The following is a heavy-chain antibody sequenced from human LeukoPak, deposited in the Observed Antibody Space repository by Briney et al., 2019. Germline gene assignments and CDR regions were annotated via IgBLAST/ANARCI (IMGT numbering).Heavy chain of an antibody. V-gene: IGHV4-34*01. D-gene: IGHD3-22*01. J-gene: IGHJ4*02. CDR3: ARGDSSGYYAPFDY. CDR2: INHSGST. CDR1: GGSFSGYY. Sequence: SETLSLTCAVYGGSFSGYYWSWIRQPPGKGLEWIGEINHSGSTNYNPSLKSRVTISVDTSKNQFSLKLSSVTAADTAVYYCARGDSSGYYAPFDYWGRETLVTVSS.